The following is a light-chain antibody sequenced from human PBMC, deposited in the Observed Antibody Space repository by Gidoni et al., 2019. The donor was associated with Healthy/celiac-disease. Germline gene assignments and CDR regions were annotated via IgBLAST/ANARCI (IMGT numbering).Light chain of an antibody. V-gene: IGLV2-14*01. J-gene: IGLJ1*01. CDR3: SSYTSSSTLV. Sequence: QSALTQPASVSGSPGPSITISCTGTSSDVGGYNYVSWYQQHPGKAPKLMIYDVSNRPSGVSNRFSGSKSGNTASLTISGLQAEDEADYYCSSYTSSSTLVFGTGTKVT. CDR2: DVS. CDR1: SSDVGGYNY.